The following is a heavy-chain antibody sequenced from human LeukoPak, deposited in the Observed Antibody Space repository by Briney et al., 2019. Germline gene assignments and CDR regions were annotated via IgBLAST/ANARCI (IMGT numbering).Heavy chain of an antibody. CDR1: GFTVSSNY. V-gene: IGHV3-53*01. J-gene: IGHJ4*02. CDR2: IYSGGST. CDR3: GRASGIYGSGSCPFDY. D-gene: IGHD3-10*01. Sequence: GGSLRLSCAASGFTVSSNYMSWVRQAPGKALEWVSVIYSGGSTYYADSVKGRFTISRDNSKNTLYLQMNSLRAEDTAVYYCGRASGIYGSGSCPFDYWGQGTLVTVSS.